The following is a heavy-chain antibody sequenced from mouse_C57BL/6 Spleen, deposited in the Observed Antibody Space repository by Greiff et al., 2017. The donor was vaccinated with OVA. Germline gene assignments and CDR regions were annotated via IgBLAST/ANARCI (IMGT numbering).Heavy chain of an antibody. CDR3: VRGDGYWAY. D-gene: IGHD2-3*01. J-gene: IGHJ3*01. Sequence: EVQRVESGGGLVQPKGSLKLSCAASGFSFNTYAMNWVRQAPGKGLEWVARIRSKSNNYATYYADSVKDRFTISRDDSESMLYLQMNNLKTEDTAMYYCVRGDGYWAYWGQGTLVTVSA. CDR2: IRSKSNNYAT. CDR1: GFSFNTYA. V-gene: IGHV10-1*01.